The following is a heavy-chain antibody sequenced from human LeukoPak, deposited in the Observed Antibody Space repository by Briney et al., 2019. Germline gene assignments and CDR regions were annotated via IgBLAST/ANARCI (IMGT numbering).Heavy chain of an antibody. CDR3: ARVVRYCSGGSCYPVYFDY. D-gene: IGHD2-15*01. CDR1: GGSFSGYY. Sequence: SETLSLTCAVYGGSFSGYYWSWIRQPPGKGLEWIGEINHSGSTNYNPSLKSQVTISVDTSKNQFSLKLSSVTAADTAVYYCARVVRYCSGGSCYPVYFDYWGQGTLVTVSS. V-gene: IGHV4-34*01. J-gene: IGHJ4*02. CDR2: INHSGST.